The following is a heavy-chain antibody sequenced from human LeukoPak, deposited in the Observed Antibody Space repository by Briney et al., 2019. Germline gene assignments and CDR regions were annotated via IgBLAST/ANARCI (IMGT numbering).Heavy chain of an antibody. D-gene: IGHD3-22*01. V-gene: IGHV4-4*02. CDR1: GGSISSSNW. Sequence: SGTLSLTCAVSGGSISSSNWWSWVRQPPGKGLEWIGEIYHSGSTNYNPSLKSRVTISVDKSKNQFSLKLSSVTAADTAVYYCARGTVYYYDSSGYRPVAFDIWGQGTMVTVSS. J-gene: IGHJ3*02. CDR2: IYHSGST. CDR3: ARGTVYYYDSSGYRPVAFDI.